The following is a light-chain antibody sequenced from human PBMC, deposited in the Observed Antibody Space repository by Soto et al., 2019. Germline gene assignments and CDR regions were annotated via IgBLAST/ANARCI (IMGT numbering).Light chain of an antibody. J-gene: IGLJ3*02. V-gene: IGLV2-11*01. CDR1: SSDVGGYNF. Sequence: QSALTQPRSVSGSPGQSVTISCTGTSSDVGGYNFVSWYQHRPGKAPKLMIYDVSKRPSGVPDRFSGSKSGSTASLTISGLQAEDEADYYCCSYAGSYTLVFGGGTKVTVL. CDR2: DVS. CDR3: CSYAGSYTLV.